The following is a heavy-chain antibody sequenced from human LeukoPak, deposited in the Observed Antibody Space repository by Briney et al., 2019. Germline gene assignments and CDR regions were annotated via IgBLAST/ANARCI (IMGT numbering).Heavy chain of an antibody. CDR1: GFTFSTYA. V-gene: IGHV3-23*01. J-gene: IGHJ4*02. CDR3: ATSLFTSGWYYFDY. CDR2: IGGSGGST. D-gene: IGHD6-19*01. Sequence: GGSLRLSCAASGFTFSTYAMSWVRQAPGEGLEWVSTIGGSGGSTYYADSVKGRFTISRDNSKNTLYLQMNSLRAEDTAVYYCATSLFTSGWYYFDYWGQGTLVTVSS.